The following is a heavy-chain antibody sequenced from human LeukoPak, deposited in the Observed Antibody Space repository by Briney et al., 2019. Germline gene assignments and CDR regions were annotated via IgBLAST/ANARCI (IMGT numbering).Heavy chain of an antibody. V-gene: IGHV3-11*01. J-gene: IGHJ4*02. CDR1: GFTFSDYY. Sequence: GGFLRLSCAASGFTFSDYYMSWIRQAPGKGLEWVSYISSSGSTIYYADSVKGRFTISRDNAKNSLYLQMNSLRAEDTAVYYCARASARYCNTQLGSFDYWGQGTLVTVSS. CDR2: ISSSGSTI. D-gene: IGHD7-27*01. CDR3: ARASARYCNTQLGSFDY.